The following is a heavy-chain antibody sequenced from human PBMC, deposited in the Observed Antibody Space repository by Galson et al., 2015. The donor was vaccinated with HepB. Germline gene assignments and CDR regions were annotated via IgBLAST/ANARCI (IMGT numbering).Heavy chain of an antibody. Sequence: SLRLSCAASGFTFSSYGMHWVRQAPGKGLEWLAFIWYDGSNKYYADSVKGRFTISRDNSKNTLYLQMNSLRAEDTAVYYCAREAIVVVPAASEGAFDIWGQGTMVTVSS. J-gene: IGHJ3*02. CDR2: IWYDGSNK. D-gene: IGHD2-2*01. V-gene: IGHV3-33*01. CDR1: GFTFSSYG. CDR3: AREAIVVVPAASEGAFDI.